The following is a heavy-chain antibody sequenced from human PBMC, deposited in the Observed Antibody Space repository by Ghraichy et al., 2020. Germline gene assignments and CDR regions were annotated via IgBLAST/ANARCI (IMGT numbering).Heavy chain of an antibody. CDR3: ARDSSQYSGSYLNYYYGMDV. J-gene: IGHJ6*02. CDR1: GYTFTSYG. Sequence: ASVKVSCKASGYTFTSYGISWVRQAPGQGLEWMGWISAYNGNTNYAQKLQGRVTMTTDTSTSTAYMELRSLRSDDTAVYYCARDSSQYSGSYLNYYYGMDVWGQGTTVTVSS. CDR2: ISAYNGNT. V-gene: IGHV1-18*04. D-gene: IGHD1-26*01.